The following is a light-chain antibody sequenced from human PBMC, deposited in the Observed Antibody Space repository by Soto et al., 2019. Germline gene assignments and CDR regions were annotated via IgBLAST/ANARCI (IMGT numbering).Light chain of an antibody. Sequence: EIVLTQSPGTLSLSPGDRATLSCRASQSVSSNYLAWYQQRPGQAPRLLIYGASSRATGIPDRFSGSGSGTAFTLTINRLEPEDFAVYYCQQYGSSLYTFGQGTKVDIK. V-gene: IGKV3-20*01. J-gene: IGKJ2*01. CDR3: QQYGSSLYT. CDR2: GAS. CDR1: QSVSSNY.